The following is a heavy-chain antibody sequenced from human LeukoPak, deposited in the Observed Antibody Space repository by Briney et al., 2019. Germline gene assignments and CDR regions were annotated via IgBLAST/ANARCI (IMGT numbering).Heavy chain of an antibody. D-gene: IGHD5-18*01. CDR3: AKGAASRGYTYVAN. J-gene: IGHJ4*02. CDR2: ISGSGGST. CDR1: AYTFRSYA. Sequence: GGSLRLSCAASAYTFRSYAMIWVRQAPGKGLEWVSGISGSGGSTYYSDSAKGRFTISRDNSNNTLYLQMNSLRAEDTAVYYCAKGAASRGYTYVANWGQGTLVTVSS. V-gene: IGHV3-23*01.